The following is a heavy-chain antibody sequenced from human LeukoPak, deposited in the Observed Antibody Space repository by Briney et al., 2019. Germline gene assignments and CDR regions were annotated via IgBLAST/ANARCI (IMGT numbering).Heavy chain of an antibody. Sequence: SQTLSLTCTVSGGSISSGGYYWSWIRLRPGKGLEWIGYIYYSGSTYYNPSLKSRVTVSVDTSKNQFSLELSSVTAADTAVYYCARASAAGTHLDYWGQGTLVTVSS. CDR2: IYYSGST. CDR1: GGSISSGGYY. CDR3: ARASAAGTHLDY. D-gene: IGHD6-13*01. V-gene: IGHV4-31*03. J-gene: IGHJ4*02.